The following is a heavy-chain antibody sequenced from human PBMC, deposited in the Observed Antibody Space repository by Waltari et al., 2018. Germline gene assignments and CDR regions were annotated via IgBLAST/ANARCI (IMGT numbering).Heavy chain of an antibody. CDR1: GYTFSSYD. D-gene: IGHD3-22*01. CDR3: ARGYYYDSSGLVPTFDP. V-gene: IGHV1-8*01. Sequence: QVQLVQSGAEVKKPGTSVKVSCKASGYTFSSYDITSVRQATGKGLEWMGWMNPNSGNTGYAQKYQGRVTMTRNTSISTAYMELSSLRSEDTAVYYCARGYYYDSSGLVPTFDPWGQGTLVTVSS. J-gene: IGHJ5*02. CDR2: MNPNSGNT.